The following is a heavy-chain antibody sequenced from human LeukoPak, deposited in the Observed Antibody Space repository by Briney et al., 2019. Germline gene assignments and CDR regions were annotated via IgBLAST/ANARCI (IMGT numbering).Heavy chain of an antibody. CDR2: IFSDGST. V-gene: IGHV3-53*01. J-gene: IGHJ4*02. D-gene: IGHD5-18*01. CDR3: ASAAPISEYTYAYDY. CDR1: GFTVSSHY. Sequence: GGSLRLSCAASGFTVSSHYMSWVRQAPGKGLEWVSVIFSDGSTYYADSVKGRFTISRDTSKNTLYLQMSSLRVEDTAVYFCASAAPISEYTYAYDYWGQGTLVTVSS.